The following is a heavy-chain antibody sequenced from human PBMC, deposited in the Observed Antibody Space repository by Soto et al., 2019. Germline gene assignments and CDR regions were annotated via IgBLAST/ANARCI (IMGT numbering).Heavy chain of an antibody. Sequence: GASVKVSCKASGGTFSSYAISWVRQAPGQGXEWMGGIIPIFGTANYAQKFQGRVTITADESTSTAYMELSSLRSEDTAVYYCAREDEARGSYFLSEYYYYGMDVWGQGTTVTVSS. D-gene: IGHD1-26*01. V-gene: IGHV1-69*13. CDR3: AREDEARGSYFLSEYYYYGMDV. CDR2: IIPIFGTA. J-gene: IGHJ6*02. CDR1: GGTFSSYA.